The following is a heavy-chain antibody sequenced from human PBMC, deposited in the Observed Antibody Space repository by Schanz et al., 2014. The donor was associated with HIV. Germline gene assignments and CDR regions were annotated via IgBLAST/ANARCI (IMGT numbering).Heavy chain of an antibody. J-gene: IGHJ4*02. V-gene: IGHV3-72*01. CDR2: SRVNSDSYAT. D-gene: IGHD3-10*01. CDR3: ARWRSGAPSN. Sequence: EVQLLDSGGGLVQPGGSLRLSCVASGFTFNNYAMTWVRQAPGKGLEWVARSRVNSDSYATEYAASVTGRFTISRDDSKNSVYVQMNSLNIEDTAVYFCARWRSGAPSNWGQGTLVTVSS. CDR1: GFTFNNYA.